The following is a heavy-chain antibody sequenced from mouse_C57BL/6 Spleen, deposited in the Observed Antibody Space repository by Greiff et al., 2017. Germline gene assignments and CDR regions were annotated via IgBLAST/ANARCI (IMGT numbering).Heavy chain of an antibody. CDR2: ISNGGGST. V-gene: IGHV5-12*01. D-gene: IGHD2-5*01. CDR1: GFTFSDYY. Sequence: EVMLVESGGGLVQPGGSLKLSCAASGFTFSDYYMYWVRQTPEQRLEWVAYISNGGGSTYYPDTVKGRFTISRDNAKNTLYLQMSRLKSEDTAMYCCARRWSNFGYFDYWGQGTTLTVSS. J-gene: IGHJ2*01. CDR3: ARRWSNFGYFDY.